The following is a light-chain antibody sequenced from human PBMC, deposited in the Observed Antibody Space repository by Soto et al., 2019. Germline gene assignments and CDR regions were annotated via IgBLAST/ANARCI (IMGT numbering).Light chain of an antibody. CDR1: QSISSW. J-gene: IGKJ1*01. V-gene: IGKV1-5*03. CDR3: QQYNDNWT. CDR2: KAS. Sequence: DIQMTQSPSTLSASVGDSVTITCRASQSISSWLAWYQQKPGKAPKLLIYKASTLQSGVPSRFSGSGSGTEFTLAISSLQPDDSATYYCQQYNDNWTFGQRTKV.